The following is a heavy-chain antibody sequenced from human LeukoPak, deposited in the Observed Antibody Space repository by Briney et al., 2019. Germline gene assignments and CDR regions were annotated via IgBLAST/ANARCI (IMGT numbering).Heavy chain of an antibody. Sequence: PSETLSLTCAVYGGSFSGYYWSWIRQPPGKGLEWIGEINHSGSTNYNPSLKSRVTISVDTSKNQFSLKLSSVTAADTAVYYCARDRAYSGSLGGSDYWGQGTLVTVSS. CDR2: INHSGST. D-gene: IGHD1-26*01. CDR3: ARDRAYSGSLGGSDY. V-gene: IGHV4-34*01. CDR1: GGSFSGYY. J-gene: IGHJ4*02.